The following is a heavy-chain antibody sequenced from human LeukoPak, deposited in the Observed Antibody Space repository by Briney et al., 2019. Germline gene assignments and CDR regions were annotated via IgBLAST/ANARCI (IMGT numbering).Heavy chain of an antibody. CDR2: IFYSGST. D-gene: IGHD1-26*01. V-gene: IGHV4-39*07. J-gene: IGHJ4*02. Sequence: PSETLSLTCTVSGGSFSSSSYYWGWIRQPPGKGLEWIGSIFYSGSTYYNPSLKSRVTMSVDTSKSQFSLKLTSVTAADTAVYYCARVVGGATWYSDYWGQGTLVTVSS. CDR3: ARVVGGATWYSDY. CDR1: GGSFSSSSYY.